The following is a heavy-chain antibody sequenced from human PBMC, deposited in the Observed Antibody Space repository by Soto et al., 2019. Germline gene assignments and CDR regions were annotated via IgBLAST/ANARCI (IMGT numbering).Heavy chain of an antibody. J-gene: IGHJ2*01. V-gene: IGHV3-33*01. CDR2: IWNDGKNS. Sequence: QVQLVESGGGVVQPGGSLRLSCAASGFTFSNYGMYWARQAPGKGLQWVTFIWNDGKNSFYEDSVKGRVTNSRDNFKNTLYRQMDSLRAEDTGVCYCARGYGGSFPHWYFDLCGRGTRVAVSS. CDR1: GFTFSNYG. D-gene: IGHD1-26*01. CDR3: ARGYGGSFPHWYFDL.